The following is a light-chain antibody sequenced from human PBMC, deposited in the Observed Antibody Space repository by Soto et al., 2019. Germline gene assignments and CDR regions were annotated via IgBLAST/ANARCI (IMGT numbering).Light chain of an antibody. CDR1: QSISSY. J-gene: IGKJ1*01. CDR2: ASS. CDR3: QQSYSTPWT. V-gene: IGKV1-39*01. Sequence: DIQMTQSPSSLSASVGDRVTITCRAIQSISSYLNWYQHKPGKAPTLLIYASSSLQSGVPSRFSGSGSGTDFTLTISSLQPEDFATYYCQQSYSTPWTFGQGTKVDIK.